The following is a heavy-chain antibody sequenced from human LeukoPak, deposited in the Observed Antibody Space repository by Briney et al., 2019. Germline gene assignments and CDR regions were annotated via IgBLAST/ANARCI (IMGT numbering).Heavy chain of an antibody. Sequence: ASVKVSCKASGYTFTGYYMHWVRQAPGQGLEWMGWINPNSGGTNYAQKSQGRVTMTRDTSISTAYMELRGLTSDDTAVYYCARVRYQLLEYFDYWGQGTLVTVSS. D-gene: IGHD2-2*01. V-gene: IGHV1-2*02. CDR2: INPNSGGT. CDR1: GYTFTGYY. J-gene: IGHJ4*02. CDR3: ARVRYQLLEYFDY.